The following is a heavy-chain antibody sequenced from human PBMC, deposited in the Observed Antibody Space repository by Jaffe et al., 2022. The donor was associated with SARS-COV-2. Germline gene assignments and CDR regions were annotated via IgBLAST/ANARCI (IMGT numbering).Heavy chain of an antibody. Sequence: QVQLVQSGAEVKKPGSSVKVSCKASGGTFSSYAISWVRQAPGQGLEWMGGIIPIFGTANYAQKFQGRVTITADESTSTAYMELSSLRSEDTAVYYCARDVEGEDYVWGSYRSPSNWFDPWGQGTLVTVSS. V-gene: IGHV1-69*01. J-gene: IGHJ5*02. CDR1: GGTFSSYA. CDR2: IIPIFGTA. CDR3: ARDVEGEDYVWGSYRSPSNWFDP. D-gene: IGHD3-16*02.